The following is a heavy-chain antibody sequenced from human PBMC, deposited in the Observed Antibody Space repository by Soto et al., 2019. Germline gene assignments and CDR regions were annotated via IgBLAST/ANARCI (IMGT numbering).Heavy chain of an antibody. D-gene: IGHD6-13*01. CDR3: ARPDSSSWAAPFDY. V-gene: IGHV4-39*01. CDR2: SSFTGNT. J-gene: IGHJ4*02. CDR1: GASITTDNFY. Sequence: ETLSLTCTVSGASITTDNFYWGWIRQPPGKGLEWIGSSSFTGNTYFNPSLRTRVTIFVDTSKNQFSLKLNSVTAADTAVYYCARPDSSSWAAPFDYWGQGTLVTVS.